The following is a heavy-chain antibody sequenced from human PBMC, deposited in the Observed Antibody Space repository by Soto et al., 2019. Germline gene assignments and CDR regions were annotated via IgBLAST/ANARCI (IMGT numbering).Heavy chain of an antibody. D-gene: IGHD4-17*01. Sequence: AASVKVSCKASGGTFSSYAISWVRQAPGQGLEWMGGIIPIFGTANYAQKFQGRVTITADESTSTAYMELSSLRSEDTAVYYCAFSTVVTVFDYWGQGTLVTVSS. CDR3: AFSTVVTVFDY. CDR1: GGTFSSYA. V-gene: IGHV1-69*13. J-gene: IGHJ4*02. CDR2: IIPIFGTA.